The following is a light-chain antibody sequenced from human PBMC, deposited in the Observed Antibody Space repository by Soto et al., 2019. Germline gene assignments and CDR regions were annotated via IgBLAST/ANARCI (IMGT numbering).Light chain of an antibody. CDR3: QQYGRSPYT. V-gene: IGKV3-20*01. Sequence: EIVLAQSPGTLSLSPGERATLFCRASQSLSSRYLAWYQQKPGQPPRLLIFGALSRATGISDRFSGSGSGTDFTLTISRLEPDDFAVYYCQQYGRSPYTFGQGTKLEIK. CDR2: GAL. J-gene: IGKJ2*01. CDR1: QSLSSRY.